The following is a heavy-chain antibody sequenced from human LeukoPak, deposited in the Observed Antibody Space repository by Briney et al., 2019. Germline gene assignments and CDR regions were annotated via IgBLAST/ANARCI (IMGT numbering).Heavy chain of an antibody. CDR2: INPSGGST. Sequence: AASVKVSCKASGGTFSSYAISWVRQAPGQGLEWMGIINPSGGSTSYAQKFQGRVTMTRDTSTSTVYMELSSLRSEDTAVYYCAREAFAAGKNFDYWGQGTQVTVSS. CDR1: GGTFSSYA. J-gene: IGHJ4*02. D-gene: IGHD3-10*01. V-gene: IGHV1-46*01. CDR3: AREAFAAGKNFDY.